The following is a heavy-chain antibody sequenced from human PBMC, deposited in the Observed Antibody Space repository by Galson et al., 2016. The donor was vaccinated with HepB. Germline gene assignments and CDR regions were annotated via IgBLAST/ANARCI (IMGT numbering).Heavy chain of an antibody. Sequence: SLRLSCAASGFTFRNYGMNWVRQAPGKGLEWVSYISTSSWSIYCADSVKGRFTISRDNAKDSLYLQMNSLRDEDTAVYYCARAVEDAFDIWGQGTMVTVSS. CDR1: GFTFRNYG. CDR3: ARAVEDAFDI. CDR2: ISTSSWSI. J-gene: IGHJ3*02. V-gene: IGHV3-48*02. D-gene: IGHD2-2*01.